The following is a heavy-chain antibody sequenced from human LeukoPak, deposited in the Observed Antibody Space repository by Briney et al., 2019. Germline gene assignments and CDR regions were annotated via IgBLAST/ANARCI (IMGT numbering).Heavy chain of an antibody. CDR1: GGSISSYY. CDR3: ARDLYLYDSSGYYWVYSAFDI. Sequence: SETLSLTCTVSGGSISSYYWSWIRQPAGKGLGWIGRIYISGSTNYNPSLKSRVTMSVDTSKNQFSLKLSSVTAADTAVYYCARDLYLYDSSGYYWVYSAFDIWGQGTMVTVSS. J-gene: IGHJ3*02. CDR2: IYISGST. V-gene: IGHV4-4*07. D-gene: IGHD3-22*01.